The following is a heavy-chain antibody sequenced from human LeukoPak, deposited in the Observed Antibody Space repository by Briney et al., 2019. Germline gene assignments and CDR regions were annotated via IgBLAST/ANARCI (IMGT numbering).Heavy chain of an antibody. V-gene: IGHV1-24*01. J-gene: IGHJ3*02. D-gene: IGHD6-13*01. CDR2: FDLNVGNT. CDR3: SRDLAPAGTTGDFDI. Sequence: EASLKVSCEASGFTFSDYAMHWVRQAPGKGLEWMSGFDLNVGNTYSAQKLQGRVIMTEDTSNDPDYIVQSMLSSEVTALYYSSRDLAPAGTTGDFDIWGQGTIVTVSS. CDR1: GFTFSDYA.